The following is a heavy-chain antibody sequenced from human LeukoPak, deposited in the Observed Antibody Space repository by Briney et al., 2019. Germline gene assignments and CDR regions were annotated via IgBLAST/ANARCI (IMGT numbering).Heavy chain of an antibody. CDR1: GYTFTSYG. CDR3: ARDSDYGDYYAFDI. CDR2: INPNSGGT. D-gene: IGHD4-17*01. Sequence: GASVKVSCKASGYTFTSYGISWVRQAPGQGLEWMGWINPNSGGTNYAQKFQGRVTMTRDTSISTAYMELSRLRSDDTAVYYCARDSDYGDYYAFDIWGQGTMVTVSS. V-gene: IGHV1-2*02. J-gene: IGHJ3*02.